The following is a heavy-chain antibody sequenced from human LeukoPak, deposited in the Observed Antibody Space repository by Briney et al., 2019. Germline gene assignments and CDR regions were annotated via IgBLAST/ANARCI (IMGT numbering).Heavy chain of an antibody. D-gene: IGHD3/OR15-3a*01. CDR3: ARRRDFIDY. J-gene: IGHJ4*02. CDR2: SSSSGSTI. CDR1: GFTLSDYY. V-gene: IGHV3-11*01. Sequence: GGSLRLSCAASGFTLSDYYMSWIRQAPGKGLEWVSYSSSSGSTIYYADSVKGRFAISTDNAKNSLYLQMNSLRAEDTAVYHCARRRDFIDYWGQGTLVTVSS.